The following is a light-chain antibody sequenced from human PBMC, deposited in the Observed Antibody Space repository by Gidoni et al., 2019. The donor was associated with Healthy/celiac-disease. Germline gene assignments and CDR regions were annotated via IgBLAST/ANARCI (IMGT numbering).Light chain of an antibody. CDR1: TGAVTSGHY. J-gene: IGLJ3*02. V-gene: IGLV7-46*01. CDR2: DTS. Sequence: AVVPQEPSLTVSPGGTVTLTCGSSTGAVTSGHYPYWFQQKPGQAPRTLIYDTSNKHSWTPARFSGSLLGGKAALTLSGAQPEDEAEYYCLLSYSGARGVFGGGTKLTVL. CDR3: LLSYSGARGV.